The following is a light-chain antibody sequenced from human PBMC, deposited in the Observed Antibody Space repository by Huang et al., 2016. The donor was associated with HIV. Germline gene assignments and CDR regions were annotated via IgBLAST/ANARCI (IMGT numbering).Light chain of an antibody. J-gene: IGKJ4*01. Sequence: EIVMTQSPATLSVSPGERVTLSCRANRIVSTNLAWYQQIPGQAPMLLIYGSSTRAPGIPDRFSGSGSGTDFSLTSSSLQSEDFALYYCHQYNNWLLSFGGGTRVDI. CDR3: HQYNNWLLS. CDR1: RIVSTN. V-gene: IGKV3-15*01. CDR2: GSS.